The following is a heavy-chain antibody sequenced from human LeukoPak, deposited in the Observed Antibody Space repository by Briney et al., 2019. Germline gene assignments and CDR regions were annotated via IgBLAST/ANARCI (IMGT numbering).Heavy chain of an antibody. J-gene: IGHJ4*02. CDR1: GFTFSSYW. V-gene: IGHV3-7*01. CDR3: ATDANYASDY. Sequence: GGSLRLSCAASGFTFSSYWMSWVRQAPGKGLEWVANIKLDGSEKYYVDSVKGRFTVSRDNAKNSLYLQMNSLRAEDTAVYYCATDANYASDYWGQGTLVTVSS. CDR2: IKLDGSEK. D-gene: IGHD3-16*01.